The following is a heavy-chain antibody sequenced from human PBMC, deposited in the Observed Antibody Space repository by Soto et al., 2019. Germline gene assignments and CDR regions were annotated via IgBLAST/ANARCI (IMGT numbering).Heavy chain of an antibody. CDR2: ISAYNGNT. D-gene: IGHD3-3*01. J-gene: IGHJ5*02. V-gene: IGHV1-18*01. Sequence: ASVKGSCKASGYTFTSYGISWVRQAPGQGLEWMGWISAYNGNTNYAQKLQGRVTMTTDTSTSTAYMELRSLRSDDTAVYYCAREGRPYYDFWSGYGRFDPWGQGTLVTVSS. CDR3: AREGRPYYDFWSGYGRFDP. CDR1: GYTFTSYG.